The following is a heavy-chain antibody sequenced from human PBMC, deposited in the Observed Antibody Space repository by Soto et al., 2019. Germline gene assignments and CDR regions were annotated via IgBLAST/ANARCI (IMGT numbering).Heavy chain of an antibody. J-gene: IGHJ6*02. CDR3: ARGATVTREYFYGMDV. CDR2: IIPMFGTA. CDR1: GGSFSNYA. D-gene: IGHD4-4*01. Sequence: SVKVSWKTSGGSFSNYAISWLRQAPGQGLEWMGAIIPMFGTANYAQMFQGRVTITADESTNTAYMEVSSLRSEDSAVYYCARGATVTREYFYGMDVWSQGTTVTVSS. V-gene: IGHV1-69*13.